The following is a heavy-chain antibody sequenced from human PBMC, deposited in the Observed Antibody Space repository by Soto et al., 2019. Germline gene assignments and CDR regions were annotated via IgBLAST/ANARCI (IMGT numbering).Heavy chain of an antibody. CDR1: GYSFTSYW. J-gene: IGHJ3*02. CDR2: IYPGDSDT. CDR3: ARRGYYYDSSGYPNAFDI. Sequence: GESLKISCKGSGYSFTSYWIGWVRQMPGKGLEWMGIIYPGDSDTRYSPSFQGQVTISADKSISTAYLQSSSLKASDTAMYYCARRGYYYDSSGYPNAFDIWGQGTMVT. V-gene: IGHV5-51*01. D-gene: IGHD3-22*01.